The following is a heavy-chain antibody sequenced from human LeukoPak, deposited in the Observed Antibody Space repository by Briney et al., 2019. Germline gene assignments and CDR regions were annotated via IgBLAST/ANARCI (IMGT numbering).Heavy chain of an antibody. CDR3: ARRNYDSGGYYFIDAFDI. D-gene: IGHD3-22*01. V-gene: IGHV5-51*01. J-gene: IGHJ3*02. CDR2: IYPGDSDT. Sequence: KVSCKGSGYSFTSYWIGWVRQMPGKGLEWMGIIYPGDSDTRYSPSFQGQVTISADKSISTAYLQWSSLKASDTAMYYCARRNYDSGGYYFIDAFDIWGQGTMVTVSS. CDR1: GYSFTSYW.